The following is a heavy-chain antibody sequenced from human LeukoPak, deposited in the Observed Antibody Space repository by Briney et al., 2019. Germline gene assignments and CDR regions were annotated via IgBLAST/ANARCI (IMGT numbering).Heavy chain of an antibody. J-gene: IGHJ3*02. CDR3: ASRSPDDAFDI. V-gene: IGHV3-11*01. Sequence: GGSLRLSCTASGFTFSDYYMSWIRQAPGKGLEWVSYISSSGSTIYYADSVKGRFTISRDNAKNSLYLQMNSLRAEDTAVYYCASRSPDDAFDIWGQGTMVTVSS. CDR2: ISSSGSTI. CDR1: GFTFSDYY.